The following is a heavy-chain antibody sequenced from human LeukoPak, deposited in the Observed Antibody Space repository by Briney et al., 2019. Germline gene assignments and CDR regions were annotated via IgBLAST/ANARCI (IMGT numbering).Heavy chain of an antibody. V-gene: IGHV4-30-4*01. CDR2: IYYSGST. CDR3: AVSYSYPSSGYYYYGMDV. CDR1: GGSISSGDYY. D-gene: IGHD5-18*01. Sequence: PSQTLSLTCTVSGGSISSGDYYWSWIRQPPGKGLEWIGYIYYSGSTYYNPSLKSRVTISVDTSKNQFSLKLSSVTAADTAVYYCAVSYSYPSSGYYYYGMDVWGQGTTVTVSS. J-gene: IGHJ6*02.